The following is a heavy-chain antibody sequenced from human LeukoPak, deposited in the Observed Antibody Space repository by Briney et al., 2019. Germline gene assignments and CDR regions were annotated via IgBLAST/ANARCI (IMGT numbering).Heavy chain of an antibody. CDR2: IYYSGST. CDR1: GGSISSYY. V-gene: IGHV4-39*07. Sequence: PSETLSLTCTVSGGSISSYYWGWIRQPPGKGLEWIASIYYSGSTYYNPSLKSRVTISVDTSKNQLSLKLSSVTAADTAVYYCARARVGESSWYPFDYWGQGTLVTVSS. CDR3: ARARVGESSWYPFDY. D-gene: IGHD6-13*01. J-gene: IGHJ4*02.